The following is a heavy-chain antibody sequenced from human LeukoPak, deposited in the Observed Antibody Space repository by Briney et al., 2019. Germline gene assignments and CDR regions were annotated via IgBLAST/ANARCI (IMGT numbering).Heavy chain of an antibody. V-gene: IGHV3-23*01. Sequence: GGSLRLSCAASGFSFSAYPMGWVRQAPGKGLQWLSVISASGDVTFHADRVKGRFAISRDNSKNTLYLQMTGLRAGDTAEYYCAKSLLTSATGTGRAFHIWGQGTMVTVSS. CDR2: ISASGDVT. D-gene: IGHD1-1*01. CDR1: GFSFSAYP. J-gene: IGHJ3*02. CDR3: AKSLLTSATGTGRAFHI.